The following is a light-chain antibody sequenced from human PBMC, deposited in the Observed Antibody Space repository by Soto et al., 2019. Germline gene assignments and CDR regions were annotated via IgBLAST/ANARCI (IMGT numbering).Light chain of an antibody. J-gene: IGLJ1*01. Sequence: QSVLSQPPSASGTPGQRVTISCSGSSSNIGSNIVNWYQQVPGTAPKILIYTNDQRPSGVPDRFSGAKSGTSASLGISGLQSDDEADYYCAAWDDSLNGYVFGTGTKLTVL. V-gene: IGLV1-44*01. CDR2: TND. CDR1: SSNIGSNI. CDR3: AAWDDSLNGYV.